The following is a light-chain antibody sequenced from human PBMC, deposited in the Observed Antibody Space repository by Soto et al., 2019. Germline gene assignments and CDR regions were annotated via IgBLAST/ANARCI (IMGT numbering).Light chain of an antibody. J-gene: IGKJ1*01. CDR1: QGISSY. Sequence: IQLTQSPSSLSASVGDRVTITCRASQGISSYLAWYQQKPGKAPKLLIYAASTLQSGVPSRFSGSGSGTDFTLTISRLQPEDFATYYCQKLNSYPTWTFGQGTKVEIK. V-gene: IGKV1-9*01. CDR2: AAS. CDR3: QKLNSYPTWT.